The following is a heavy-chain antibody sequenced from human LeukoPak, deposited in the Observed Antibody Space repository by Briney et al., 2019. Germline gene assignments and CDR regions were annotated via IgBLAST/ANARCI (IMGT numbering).Heavy chain of an antibody. J-gene: IGHJ4*02. Sequence: SVKVSCKASGGTFSSYAISRVRQAPGQGLEWMGRIIPILGIANYAQKFQGRVTITTDESTSTAYMELSSLRSEDTAVYYCARDQTAAAGRGVFDYWGQGTLVTVSS. CDR2: IIPILGIA. V-gene: IGHV1-69*04. D-gene: IGHD6-13*01. CDR1: GGTFSSYA. CDR3: ARDQTAAAGRGVFDY.